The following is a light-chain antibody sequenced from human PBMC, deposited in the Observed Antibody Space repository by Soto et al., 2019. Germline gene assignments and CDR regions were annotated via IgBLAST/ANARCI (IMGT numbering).Light chain of an antibody. CDR3: SSYAGSTIHYV. J-gene: IGLJ1*01. Sequence: QSALTQPASVSGSPGQSIGISCIGVRTDGDGHDYVSWYQQHPGQAPQLIIYDVYNRPSGVSDRFSGSKSGNTASLTISGFQAEDEADYYCSSYAGSTIHYVFGTGTKVTVL. CDR2: DVY. CDR1: RTDGDGHDY. V-gene: IGLV2-14*03.